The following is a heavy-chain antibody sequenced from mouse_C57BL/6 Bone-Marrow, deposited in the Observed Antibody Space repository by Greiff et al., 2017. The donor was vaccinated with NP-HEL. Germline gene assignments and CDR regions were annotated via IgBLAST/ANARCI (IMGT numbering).Heavy chain of an antibody. V-gene: IGHV1-81*01. CDR1: GYTFTSYG. CDR3: ARGGDDYDAYAMDY. CDR2: IYPRSGNT. Sequence: QVHVKQSGAELARPGASVKLSCKASGYTFTSYGISWVKQRTGQGLEWIGEIYPRSGNTYYNEKFKGKATLTADKSSSTAYMELRSLTSEDSAVYFCARGGDDYDAYAMDYWGQGTSVTVSS. J-gene: IGHJ4*01. D-gene: IGHD2-4*01.